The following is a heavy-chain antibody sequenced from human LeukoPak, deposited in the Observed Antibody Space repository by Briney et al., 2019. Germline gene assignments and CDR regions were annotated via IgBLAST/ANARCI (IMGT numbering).Heavy chain of an antibody. CDR1: GFTSDDYA. J-gene: IGHJ4*02. Sequence: GGSLRLSCAGSGFTSDDYAMHCVRQAPGRGLEWVSSISWNSGSVAYADSVQGRFTISRDNAKNTLYLEMSSLRTDDTAFCYCAKDRGITVDYYFDYWGQGTLVTVSS. V-gene: IGHV3-9*02. D-gene: IGHD1-14*01. CDR3: AKDRGITVDYYFDY. CDR2: ISWNSGSV.